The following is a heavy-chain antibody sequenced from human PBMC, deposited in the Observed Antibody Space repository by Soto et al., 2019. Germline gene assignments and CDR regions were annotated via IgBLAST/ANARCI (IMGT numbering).Heavy chain of an antibody. J-gene: IGHJ4*02. V-gene: IGHV1-3*01. D-gene: IGHD1-1*01. CDR3: ARGRWTQTTADYYLDY. CDR2: IDANNGRT. CDR1: EYTFTKNA. Sequence: QVQLMQSGAEVKKPGASVKISCRASEYTFTKNAIHWVRRAPGQRPEWMGWIDANNGRTKYSQGFQGRLTITRDTSASTAYMELSSLRSEDTAVYYCARGRWTQTTADYYLDYWGQGTLVTVSS.